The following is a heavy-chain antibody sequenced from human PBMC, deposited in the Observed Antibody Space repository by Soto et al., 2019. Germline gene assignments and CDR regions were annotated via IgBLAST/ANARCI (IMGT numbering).Heavy chain of an antibody. CDR2: IRSKAYGGTT. CDR1: GFTFGDYA. V-gene: IGHV3-49*04. D-gene: IGHD5-12*01. CDR3: TRVKRWLQPTGYFDY. Sequence: GGSLRLSCTASGFTFGDYAMSWVRQAPGKGLEWVGFIRSKAYGGTTEYAASVKGRFTISRDDSKSIAYLQMNSLKTEDTAVYYCTRVKRWLQPTGYFDYWGQGTLVTVS. J-gene: IGHJ4*02.